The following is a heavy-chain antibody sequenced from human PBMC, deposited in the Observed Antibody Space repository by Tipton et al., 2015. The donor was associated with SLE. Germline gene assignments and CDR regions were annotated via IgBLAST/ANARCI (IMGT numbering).Heavy chain of an antibody. J-gene: IGHJ5*02. Sequence: TLSLTCSVSGDSVSPNYWSWIRQPPGKGLEWIGYIYYTGSTYYTPSLRSRVTISLDTSMNQFSLDLSSVTAADTAVYYCARSVTPAAIGWFDPWGQGTLVTVSS. V-gene: IGHV4-59*08. CDR3: ARSVTPAAIGWFDP. CDR2: IYYTGST. D-gene: IGHD2-2*01. CDR1: GDSVSPNY.